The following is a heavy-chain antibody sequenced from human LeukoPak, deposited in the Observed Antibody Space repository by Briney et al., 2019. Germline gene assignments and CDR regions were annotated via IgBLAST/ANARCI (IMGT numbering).Heavy chain of an antibody. CDR2: IYHSGST. Sequence: PSETLSLTCTVSGYSISSGYYWGWIRPPPGKGLEWIGSIYHSGSTFYNPSLKSRVTTSVDMSKNQFSLNLSSVTAADTAVYYCARQTGSGLFILPGGQGTLVTVSS. J-gene: IGHJ4*02. CDR1: GYSISSGYY. D-gene: IGHD3/OR15-3a*01. V-gene: IGHV4-38-2*02. CDR3: ARQTGSGLFILP.